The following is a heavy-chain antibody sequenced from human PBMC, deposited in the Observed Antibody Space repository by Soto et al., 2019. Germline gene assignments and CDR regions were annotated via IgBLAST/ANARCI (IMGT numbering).Heavy chain of an antibody. CDR1: EFTFDDYA. V-gene: IGHV3-9*01. D-gene: IGHD6-19*01. CDR2: IRRNSGTK. J-gene: IGHJ5*02. CDR3: AKDRGPHYDGTVAEYNWFDP. Sequence: SLRLFYAASEFTFDDYAMHWVRQAPGKGLEWVAGIRRNSGTKGYADSLKGRFTISRDNAKNSLYLQMNSLRGEDTALYYCAKDRGPHYDGTVAEYNWFDPWGQGTLVTVSS.